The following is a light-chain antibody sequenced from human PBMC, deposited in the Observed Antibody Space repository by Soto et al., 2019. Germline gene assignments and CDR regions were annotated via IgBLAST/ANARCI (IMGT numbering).Light chain of an antibody. CDR1: SSDVGAYNY. V-gene: IGLV2-11*01. J-gene: IGLJ2*01. Sequence: QSALTQPRSVSASPGQSVTISCTGASSDVGAYNYVSWYQQHPGKAPKLMLYDVTERPSGVPDRFSGSKSGNTASLTISGLQAEDEADYYCCSYAGSFTLIFGGGTKLTVL. CDR2: DVT. CDR3: CSYAGSFTLI.